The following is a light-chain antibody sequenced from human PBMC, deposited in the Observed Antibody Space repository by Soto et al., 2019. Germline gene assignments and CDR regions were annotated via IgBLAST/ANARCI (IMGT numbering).Light chain of an antibody. J-gene: IGKJ1*01. CDR1: QNIETW. Sequence: DIQMTQAPSTLSASIGDRITISCRASQNIETWLAWYQQRPGEAPKLLIYTASHLENGVPSRFSGSGSGTAFPLTVRSVQPEDLATYYCQHCGDSSRSFGQGTQVE. CDR3: QHCGDSSRS. V-gene: IGKV1-5*03. CDR2: TAS.